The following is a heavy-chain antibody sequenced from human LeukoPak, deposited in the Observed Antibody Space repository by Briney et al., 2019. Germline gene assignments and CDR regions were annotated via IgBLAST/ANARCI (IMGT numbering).Heavy chain of an antibody. J-gene: IGHJ2*01. CDR2: GHYRGTT. Sequence: SETLSLTCSVSAGSISSYYWNWLRQPPGKGLEWIGNGHYRGTTNYNPSLKGRVTISIDTSKNQFSLKLSSVTAADTAVYYCANIVPGRFFDDWGRGTLVTVSS. V-gene: IGHV4-59*01. CDR1: AGSISSYY. CDR3: ANIVPGRFFDD. D-gene: IGHD3-16*02.